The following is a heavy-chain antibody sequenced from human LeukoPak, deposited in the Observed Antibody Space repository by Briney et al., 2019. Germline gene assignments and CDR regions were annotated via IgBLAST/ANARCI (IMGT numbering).Heavy chain of an antibody. CDR3: ARVYYDILTGYSASFDY. J-gene: IGHJ4*02. D-gene: IGHD3-9*01. CDR2: INAGNGNT. V-gene: IGHV1-3*01. CDR1: GYTFTSYA. Sequence: PWASVKVSCKASGYTFTSYAMHWVRQAPGQRLEWMGWINAGNGNTKYSQKFQGRVTITRDTSASTAYMELSSLRSEDTAVYYCARVYYDILTGYSASFDYWGQGTLVTVSS.